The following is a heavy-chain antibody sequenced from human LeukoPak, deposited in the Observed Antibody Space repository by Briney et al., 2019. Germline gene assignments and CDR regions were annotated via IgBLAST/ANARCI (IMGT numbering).Heavy chain of an antibody. D-gene: IGHD6-13*01. CDR3: ARGEAAAYNY. J-gene: IGHJ4*02. Sequence: ASVKVSCKASGYTFTSYYMHWVRQAPGQGLEWMGIINPSGGSTSYAQKFQGRVTMTRDMSTSTVYVELRSLRSDDTAVYYCARGEAAAYNYWGQGTLVTVSS. V-gene: IGHV1-46*01. CDR1: GYTFTSYY. CDR2: INPSGGST.